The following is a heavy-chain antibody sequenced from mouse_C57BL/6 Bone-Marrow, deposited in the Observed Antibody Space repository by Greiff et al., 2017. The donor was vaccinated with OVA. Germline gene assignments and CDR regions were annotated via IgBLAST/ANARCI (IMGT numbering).Heavy chain of an antibody. V-gene: IGHV1-64*01. CDR1: GYTFTSYW. CDR3: ARNYYGSSYEAMDY. D-gene: IGHD1-1*01. Sequence: QVQLQQPGAELVKPGASVKLSCKASGYTFTSYWMHWVKQRPGQGLEWIGMIHPNSGSTKYTEKFKGKATLTVDKSSSTAYMQLSSLTSEDSAVYYCARNYYGSSYEAMDYWGQGTSVTVSS. J-gene: IGHJ4*01. CDR2: IHPNSGST.